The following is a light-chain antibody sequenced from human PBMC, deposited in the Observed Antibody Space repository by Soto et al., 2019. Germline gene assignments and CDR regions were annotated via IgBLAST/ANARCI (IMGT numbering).Light chain of an antibody. J-gene: IGKJ5*01. CDR2: DAS. CDR3: HQGRS. Sequence: EVILTQSPATLSVSPGERATLSCRASQNIDTYLAWYQQRPGQAPRLLIDDASTRATGIPARFSGSGSGTDFTLTISNLEPEDFAVYYCHQGRSFGQGTRVDIK. CDR1: QNIDTY. V-gene: IGKV3-11*01.